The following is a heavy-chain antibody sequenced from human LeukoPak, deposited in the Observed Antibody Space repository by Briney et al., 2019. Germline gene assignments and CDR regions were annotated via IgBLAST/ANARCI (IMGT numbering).Heavy chain of an antibody. CDR3: ATPARGGSALP. J-gene: IGHJ5*02. CDR2: ISGSGGST. V-gene: IGHV3-23*01. D-gene: IGHD6-19*01. Sequence: GGTLRLSCTASGFTFSSYGMSWVRQAPGKGLEWVSGISGSGGSTYYADSVKGRFTISRDNSKNTLYLQMNSLRAEDTAVYYCATPARGGSALPWGQGTLVTVSS. CDR1: GFTFSSYG.